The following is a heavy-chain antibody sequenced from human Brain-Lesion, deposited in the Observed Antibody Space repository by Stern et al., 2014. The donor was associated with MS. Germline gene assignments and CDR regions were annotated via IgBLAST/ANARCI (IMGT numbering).Heavy chain of an antibody. Sequence: QVQLQQSGPGLVKPSQTLSLSCTVSGGPISSGGYYWSWIRQPAGKGLEWIGRIFNRGSTSYNPSPKSRGTISKKKSQNQFPLTLNPMTAADTAVYYCARGRVVPGSQYYATDVWGQGTTVIVSS. CDR1: GGPISSGGYY. V-gene: IGHV4-61*02. D-gene: IGHD2-2*01. J-gene: IGHJ6*02. CDR3: ARGRVVPGSQYYATDV. CDR2: IFNRGST.